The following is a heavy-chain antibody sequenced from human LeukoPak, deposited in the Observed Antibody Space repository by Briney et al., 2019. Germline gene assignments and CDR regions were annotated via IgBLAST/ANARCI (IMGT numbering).Heavy chain of an antibody. J-gene: IGHJ4*02. CDR2: ISSSSSYI. V-gene: IGHV3-21*01. D-gene: IGHD6-19*01. CDR1: GFTFSSCS. Sequence: GGSLRLSCAASGFTFSSCSMNWVRQAPGKGLEWVSSISSSSSYIYYADSVKGRFTISRDNAKNSLYLQMNSLRAEDTAVYYCAREYSSGWYYFDYWGQGTLVTVSS. CDR3: AREYSSGWYYFDY.